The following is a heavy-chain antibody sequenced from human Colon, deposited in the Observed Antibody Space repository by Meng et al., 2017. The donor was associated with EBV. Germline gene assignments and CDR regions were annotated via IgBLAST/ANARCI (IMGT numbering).Heavy chain of an antibody. CDR3: ARRGPSGNFSP. CDR1: GGSFRDYY. J-gene: IGHJ5*02. V-gene: IGHV4-34*01. D-gene: IGHD3-10*01. Sequence: QVPLQQGGAGLLKPSETLSRSCAVYGGSFRDYYWTWFRHPPGKGLEWIGEIDHRGNTKYNPSLKSRVTISLDTSKKQFSLKVSSVTAADSAVYYCARRGPSGNFSPWSQGALVTVSS. CDR2: IDHRGNT.